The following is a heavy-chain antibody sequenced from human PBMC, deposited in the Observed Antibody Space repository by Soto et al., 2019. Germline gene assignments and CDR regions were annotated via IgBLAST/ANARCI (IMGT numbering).Heavy chain of an antibody. Sequence: GGSLRLSXAASGFTFSSYAMSWVRQAPGKGLEWVSAISGSGGSTYYADSVKGRFTISRDNSKNTLYLQMNSLRAEDTAVYYCAPKPDYGDYRYYYYGMDVWGQGTTVTVSS. CDR2: ISGSGGST. V-gene: IGHV3-23*01. CDR1: GFTFSSYA. CDR3: APKPDYGDYRYYYYGMDV. D-gene: IGHD4-17*01. J-gene: IGHJ6*02.